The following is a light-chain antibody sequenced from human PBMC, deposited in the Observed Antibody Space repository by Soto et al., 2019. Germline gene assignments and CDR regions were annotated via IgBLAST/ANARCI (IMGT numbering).Light chain of an antibody. J-gene: IGKJ2*01. Sequence: EIVLTQSPDTLSLSPGEGATLSCRASHDVSVSLVWYRQRPGQSPRLLIHDASNRATGISARCSGSGSGTDFTLTIGSLEPEESALYYCQQRASWPYTSGQGTKVEIK. V-gene: IGKV3-11*01. CDR1: HDVSVS. CDR2: DAS. CDR3: QQRASWPYT.